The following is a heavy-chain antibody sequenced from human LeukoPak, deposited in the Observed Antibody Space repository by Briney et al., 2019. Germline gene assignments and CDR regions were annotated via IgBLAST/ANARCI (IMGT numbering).Heavy chain of an antibody. CDR2: IYPAGGA. CDR3: AWGSGSSLVF. J-gene: IGHJ4*02. Sequence: SETLSLTCTVAGPSISSGSYYWGWLRQPAGKGLEWIVGIYPAGGANYHRSLQCPVTVSVAMTKNLCSLTLTSVTAPDSAMDYCAWGSGSSLVFWGQGILVTVSS. CDR1: GPSISSGSYY. V-gene: IGHV4-61*02. D-gene: IGHD6-6*01.